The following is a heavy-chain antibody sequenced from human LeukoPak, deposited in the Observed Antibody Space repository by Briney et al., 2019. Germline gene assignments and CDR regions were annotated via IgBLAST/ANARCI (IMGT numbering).Heavy chain of an antibody. CDR1: GYTFTSYY. Sequence: ASVKVSCKASGYTFTSYYMHWVRQAPGQGLEWMGIINPSGGSTSYAQKFQGRVTMTRDMSTSTVYMELSGLRSEDTAVYYCARGNYAEYYYYYMDVWGKGTTVTVSS. J-gene: IGHJ6*03. D-gene: IGHD1-7*01. CDR2: INPSGGST. CDR3: ARGNYAEYYYYYMDV. V-gene: IGHV1-46*01.